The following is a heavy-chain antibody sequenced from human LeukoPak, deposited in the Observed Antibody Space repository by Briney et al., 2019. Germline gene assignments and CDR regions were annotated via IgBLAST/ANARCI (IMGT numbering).Heavy chain of an antibody. J-gene: IGHJ3*02. D-gene: IGHD4-23*01. CDR3: VRDEDYGGNFMGDAFDI. CDR1: GGTFSSYA. CDR2: IIPIFGTA. Sequence: SVKVSCKASGGTFSSYAISWVRQAPGQGLEWMGGIIPIFGTANYAQKFQGRVTITADESTSTAYMELSSLRSEDTAVYYCVRDEDYGGNFMGDAFDIWGQGTMVTVSS. V-gene: IGHV1-69*13.